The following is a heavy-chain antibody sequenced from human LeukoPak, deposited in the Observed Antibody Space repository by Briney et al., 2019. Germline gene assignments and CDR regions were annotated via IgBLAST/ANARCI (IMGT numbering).Heavy chain of an antibody. CDR2: ISAYNGNT. D-gene: IGHD2-2*01. CDR1: GYTFTSYG. V-gene: IGHV1-18*01. CDR3: ARWVPYCSSTSCPRGYYYYMDV. Sequence: ASVKVSCKASGYTFTSYGISWVRQAPGQGLEWMGWISAYNGNTNYAQKLQGRVTMTTDTSTSTAYMELRSLRSDDTAVYYCARWVPYCSSTSCPRGYYYYMDVWGKGTTVTVSS. J-gene: IGHJ6*03.